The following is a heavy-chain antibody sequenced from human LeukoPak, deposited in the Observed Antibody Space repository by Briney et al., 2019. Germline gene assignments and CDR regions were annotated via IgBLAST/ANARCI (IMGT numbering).Heavy chain of an antibody. CDR1: GFTFSSYA. J-gene: IGHJ4*02. Sequence: GGSLRLSCAASGFTFSSYAMSWVLQAPGKGLEWVSAISGSGGSTYYADSVKGRFTISRDNSKNTLYLQMNSLRAEDTAVYYCAKEGLIVVVPAAMGDYGGQGTLVTVSS. V-gene: IGHV3-23*01. CDR3: AKEGLIVVVPAAMGDY. D-gene: IGHD2-2*01. CDR2: ISGSGGST.